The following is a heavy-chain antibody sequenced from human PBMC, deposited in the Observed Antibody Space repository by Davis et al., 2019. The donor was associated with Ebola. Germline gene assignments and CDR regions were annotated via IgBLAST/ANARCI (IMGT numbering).Heavy chain of an antibody. J-gene: IGHJ6*02. Sequence: PSETLSLTCTVSGGSITNHYWSWIRQSPGKGLEWIGYIHYTGITHYSPSLKSRVTISADTSKTQFSLKLSSVTAADTAVYYCARILTSSYGYFYGMDVWGQGTTVTVSS. CDR3: ARILTSSYGYFYGMDV. CDR1: GGSITNHY. CDR2: IHYTGIT. V-gene: IGHV4-59*11. D-gene: IGHD5-18*01.